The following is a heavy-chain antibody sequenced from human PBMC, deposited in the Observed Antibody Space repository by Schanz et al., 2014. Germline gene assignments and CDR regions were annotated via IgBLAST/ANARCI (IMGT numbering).Heavy chain of an antibody. D-gene: IGHD3-22*01. Sequence: VQLVESGGGVVQPGRSLRLSCAASGFTFSNHGMHWVRQSPGKGLEWVSYISSSSSTIYYADSVKGRFTISRDNAKNSLYLQMNSLRAEDTGVYYCARGREVVAKIFDVWGQGTMXTVSS. V-gene: IGHV3-48*01. CDR3: ARGREVVAKIFDV. CDR2: ISSSSSTI. CDR1: GFTFSNHG. J-gene: IGHJ3*01.